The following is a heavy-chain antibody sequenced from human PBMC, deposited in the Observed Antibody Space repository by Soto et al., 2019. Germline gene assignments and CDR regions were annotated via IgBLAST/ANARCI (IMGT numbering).Heavy chain of an antibody. CDR1: GFTFSSYA. J-gene: IGHJ4*02. Sequence: QVQLVESGGGVVQPGRSLRLSCAASGFTFSSYAMHWVRQAPGKGLEWVAVISYDGSNKYYADSVKGRFTISRDNSKNTLYLQMISLRAEDTAVYYCARYGRVYSSSGGFDYWGQGTLVTVSS. V-gene: IGHV3-30-3*01. D-gene: IGHD6-13*01. CDR3: ARYGRVYSSSGGFDY. CDR2: ISYDGSNK.